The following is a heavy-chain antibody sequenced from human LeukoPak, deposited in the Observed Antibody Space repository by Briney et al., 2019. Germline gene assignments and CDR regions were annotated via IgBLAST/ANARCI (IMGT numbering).Heavy chain of an antibody. D-gene: IGHD3-9*01. V-gene: IGHV4-34*01. CDR3: ARRNRDDILTGAVYNWFDP. Sequence: SETLSLTCAVYGGSFSGYYWSWIRQPPGKGLEWIGEINHSGSTNYNPSLKSRVTISVDTSKNQFSLKLSSVTAADTAVYYCARRNRDDILTGAVYNWFDPWGQGTLVTVSS. CDR1: GGSFSGYY. CDR2: INHSGST. J-gene: IGHJ5*02.